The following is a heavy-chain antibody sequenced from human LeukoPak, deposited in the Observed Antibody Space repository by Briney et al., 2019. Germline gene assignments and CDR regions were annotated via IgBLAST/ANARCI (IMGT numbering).Heavy chain of an antibody. D-gene: IGHD3-3*01. J-gene: IGHJ6*04. V-gene: IGHV4-39*07. CDR3: AREHAIFGVLKFRYMDV. CDR2: MFYGGST. CDR1: GGSISSSSYY. Sequence: PSETLSLTCTVSGGSISSSSYYWGWIRQPPGKGLEWIVSMFYGGSTFYNPSLKSRVTISVDTSKNQFSLKLSSVTAADTALYYCAREHAIFGVLKFRYMDVWGKGTTVTVSS.